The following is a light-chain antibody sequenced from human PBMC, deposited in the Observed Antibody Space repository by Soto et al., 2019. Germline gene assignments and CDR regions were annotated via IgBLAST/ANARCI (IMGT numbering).Light chain of an antibody. CDR2: DAS. J-gene: IGKJ2*01. Sequence: DLQMTQSPSSLSASVGDRVTIACRASQSVSSYLNWFQQKPGKAPKLLIHDASDFHSGVPSRFSGSGSGTDFTLTISSLQPEDFATYYCQQSYRTPYTFGQGTNLEI. CDR3: QQSYRTPYT. V-gene: IGKV1-39*01. CDR1: QSVSSY.